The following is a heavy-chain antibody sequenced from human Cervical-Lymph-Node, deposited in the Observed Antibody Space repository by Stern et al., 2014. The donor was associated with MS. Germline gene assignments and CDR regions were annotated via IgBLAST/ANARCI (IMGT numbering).Heavy chain of an antibody. Sequence: QVTLKESGPTLVKPTQTLTLTCTFSGFSLSTSGVGVGWIRQPPGKALEWLALIYWDDDKRYSPSLKSRLTITKDTSKNQVVLTMTNMDPVDTATYYCAHRPPGDGYNYRNAFDIWGQGTMVTVSS. CDR1: GFSLSTSGVG. J-gene: IGHJ3*02. D-gene: IGHD5-24*01. CDR2: IYWDDDK. CDR3: AHRPPGDGYNYRNAFDI. V-gene: IGHV2-5*02.